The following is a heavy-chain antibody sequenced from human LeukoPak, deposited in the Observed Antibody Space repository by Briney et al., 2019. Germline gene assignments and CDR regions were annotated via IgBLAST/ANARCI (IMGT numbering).Heavy chain of an antibody. D-gene: IGHD3-10*01. CDR1: GFTFDEYA. V-gene: IGHV3-9*01. CDR3: ANGESYYYASGGGY. Sequence: GGSLRLSCVASGFTFDEYAMHWVRQAPGKGPEWVAGISWNSGSTGYADSVNGRFTISRDNAKNSLYLQMNSLKAEDTAFYYCANGESYYYASGGGYWGQGTLVTVSS. J-gene: IGHJ4*02. CDR2: ISWNSGST.